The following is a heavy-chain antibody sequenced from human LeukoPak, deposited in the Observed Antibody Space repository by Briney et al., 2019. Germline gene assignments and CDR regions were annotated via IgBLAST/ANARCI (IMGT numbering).Heavy chain of an antibody. CDR3: ARTYYYDISGYYFFEC. CDR2: IYSGGST. Sequence: GGSLRLSCAASGFTVSSNYMSWVRQAPGKGLEWVSVIYSGGSTYYADSVKGRFTISRDNSKNTLYLQMNSLRAEDTAVYYCARTYYYDISGYYFFECWGQGTLVTVSS. D-gene: IGHD3-22*01. J-gene: IGHJ4*02. CDR1: GFTVSSNY. V-gene: IGHV3-53*01.